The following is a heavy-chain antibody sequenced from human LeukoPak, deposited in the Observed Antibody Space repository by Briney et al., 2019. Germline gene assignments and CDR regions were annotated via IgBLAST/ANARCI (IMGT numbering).Heavy chain of an antibody. CDR2: IYYSGST. V-gene: IGHV4-59*01. J-gene: IGHJ3*02. CDR1: GGSISSYY. Sequence: SETLSLTCTVSGGSISSYYWSWIRQPPGKGLEWIGYIYYSGSTNYNPSLKSRVTISVDTSKNQFSLKLSSVTAADTAVYYCARTLPITMVREPLRAFDIWGQGTMVTVSS. D-gene: IGHD3-10*01. CDR3: ARTLPITMVREPLRAFDI.